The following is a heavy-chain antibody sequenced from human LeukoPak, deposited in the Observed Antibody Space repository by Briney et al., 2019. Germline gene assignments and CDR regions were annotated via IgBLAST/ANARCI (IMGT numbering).Heavy chain of an antibody. D-gene: IGHD3-22*01. CDR1: GFSFSDYY. CDR3: ARGGPTMIVVVITHFDY. V-gene: IGHV3-11*01. J-gene: IGHJ4*02. Sequence: GGSLRLSCAASGFSFSDYYMSWIRQAPGKGLEWVSYISSSGSTIYYADSVKARFTISRDNAKNSLYLQMNSLRAEDTAVYYCARGGPTMIVVVITHFDYWGQGTLVTVSS. CDR2: ISSSGSTI.